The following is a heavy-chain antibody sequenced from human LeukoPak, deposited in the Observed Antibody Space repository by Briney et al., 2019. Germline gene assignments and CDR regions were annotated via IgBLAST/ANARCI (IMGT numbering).Heavy chain of an antibody. CDR1: GYSFTTYW. J-gene: IGHJ4*02. D-gene: IGHD3-22*01. Sequence: GESLKISCKGSGYSFTTYWIGWVRQMPGKGLEWMGIIYPGDSDSRYSPSFQGHVTISADKSINTAYLQWSSLKASDTAIYYCARHISAPDSSGYFVDYWGQGTLVTVSS. V-gene: IGHV5-51*01. CDR2: IYPGDSDS. CDR3: ARHISAPDSSGYFVDY.